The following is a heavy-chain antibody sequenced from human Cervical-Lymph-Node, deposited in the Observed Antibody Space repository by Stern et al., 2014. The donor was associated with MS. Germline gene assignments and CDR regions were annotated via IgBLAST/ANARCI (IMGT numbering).Heavy chain of an antibody. CDR2: ISYHGSTK. CDR1: GFTLSDFA. Sequence: QVQLVQSGGGVVHPGRSLTLSCAASGFTLSDFAMHWVRQAPGKGLEWVAVISYHGSTKYYADSVKGRFTISRDKSKNTLYLQMNSLRPEDTAMYYCYLHYDSSGLDAFDIWGQGTMVTVSS. D-gene: IGHD3-22*01. CDR3: YLHYDSSGLDAFDI. V-gene: IGHV3-30*03. J-gene: IGHJ3*02.